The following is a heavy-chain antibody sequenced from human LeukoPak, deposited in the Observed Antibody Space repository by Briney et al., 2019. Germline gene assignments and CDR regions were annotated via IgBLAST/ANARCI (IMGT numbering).Heavy chain of an antibody. J-gene: IGHJ4*02. Sequence: PSETLSLTCTVSGGSISSYYWSWIRQPAGKGLEWIGRIQTSGYTNYNPSLKSRVTMSLDTSKNQFSLKLSSVTAADTAVYYCAGYYYDTGIPGYWGQGTLVTVSS. CDR2: IQTSGYT. CDR3: AGYYYDTGIPGY. V-gene: IGHV4-4*07. D-gene: IGHD3-22*01. CDR1: GGSISSYY.